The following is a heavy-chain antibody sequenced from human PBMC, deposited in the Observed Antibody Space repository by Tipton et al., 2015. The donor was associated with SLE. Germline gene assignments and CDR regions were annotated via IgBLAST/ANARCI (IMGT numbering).Heavy chain of an antibody. Sequence: SLRLSCAASGFTFSDHYMDWVRQAPGKGLEWVGRTRNKANSYTTEYAASVKGRFTISRDDSKNSLYLQMNSLRAEDTAVYYCARDLGGDDAFDIWGQGTMVTVSS. CDR1: GFTFSDHY. CDR2: TRNKANSYTT. V-gene: IGHV3-72*01. CDR3: ARDLGGDDAFDI. D-gene: IGHD3-16*01. J-gene: IGHJ3*02.